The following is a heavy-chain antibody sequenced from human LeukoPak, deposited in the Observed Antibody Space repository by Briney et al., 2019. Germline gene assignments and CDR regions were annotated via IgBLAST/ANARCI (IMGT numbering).Heavy chain of an antibody. CDR3: ASSPRRVRGVIALYFDY. CDR1: GGTFSSYA. Sequence: GASVKVSCKASGGTFSSYAISWVRQAPGQGLEWMGGIIPIFGTANYAQKFQGRVTITADESASTAYMELSSLRSEDTAVYYCASSPRRVRGVIALYFDYWGQGTLVTVSS. CDR2: IIPIFGTA. V-gene: IGHV1-69*13. J-gene: IGHJ4*02. D-gene: IGHD3-10*01.